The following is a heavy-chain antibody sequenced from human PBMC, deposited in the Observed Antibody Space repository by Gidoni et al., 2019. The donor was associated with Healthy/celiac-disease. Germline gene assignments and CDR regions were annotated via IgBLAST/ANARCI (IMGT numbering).Heavy chain of an antibody. D-gene: IGHD1-26*01. V-gene: IGHV1-18*01. CDR3: ARVGRVGGATTGGYAFDI. Sequence: QVQLVQSGAEVKKPGASVKVSCKASGYTFTSYGLSWVRQAPGQGLEWMGWIRAYNGNTNYSPKLQGRGTMTTDTSTSTAYMELRSLRADDTAVYYWARVGRVGGATTGGYAFDIWGQGTMVTVSS. CDR2: IRAYNGNT. J-gene: IGHJ3*02. CDR1: GYTFTSYG.